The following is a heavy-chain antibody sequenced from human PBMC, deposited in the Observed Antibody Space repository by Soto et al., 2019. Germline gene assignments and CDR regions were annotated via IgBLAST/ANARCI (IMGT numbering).Heavy chain of an antibody. CDR3: ANDIVVVPAPQGADDY. J-gene: IGHJ4*02. Sequence: GGSLRLSCAASGFTFSSYAMSWVRQAPGKGLEWVSAISGSGGSTYYADSVKGRFTISRDNSKNTLYLQMNSLRAEDTAVYYCANDIVVVPAPQGADDYWGQGTLVTVSS. CDR2: ISGSGGST. D-gene: IGHD2-2*01. CDR1: GFTFSSYA. V-gene: IGHV3-23*01.